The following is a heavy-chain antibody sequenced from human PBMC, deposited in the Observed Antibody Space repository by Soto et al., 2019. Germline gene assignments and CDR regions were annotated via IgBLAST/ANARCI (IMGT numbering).Heavy chain of an antibody. CDR3: ARVTNRWELPTTCC. Sequence: SVKVSWKASGGTFSSYAISWVRQAPGQGLECMGGIIPIFSTANYAQKFQGRVTITAXDXXSXXXMXLXXLRXEXTAVYYCARVTNRWELPTTCCWGQGTPVTGSS. CDR1: GGTFSSYA. J-gene: IGHJ4*02. CDR2: IIPIFSTA. D-gene: IGHD1-26*01. V-gene: IGHV1-69*13.